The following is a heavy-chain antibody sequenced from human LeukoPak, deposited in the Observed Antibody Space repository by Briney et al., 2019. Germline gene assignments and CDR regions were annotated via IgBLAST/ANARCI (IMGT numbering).Heavy chain of an antibody. Sequence: GGSLRLSCAASGFTLSSYWMNWVRQAPGKGLEWVATINRGGSEKHYLDSVKGRFTVSSDNTENSLSLQINSLRVEDTAVYYCARQFGIGAYWGQGALVTV. V-gene: IGHV3-7*01. CDR1: GFTLSSYW. CDR2: INRGGSEK. CDR3: ARQFGIGAY. J-gene: IGHJ4*02. D-gene: IGHD3-10*01.